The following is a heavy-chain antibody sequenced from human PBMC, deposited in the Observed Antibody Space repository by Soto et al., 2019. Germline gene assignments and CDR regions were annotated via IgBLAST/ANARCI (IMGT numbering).Heavy chain of an antibody. Sequence: PGGSLRIACTALVFTCSDYYMSWILQAPGKGLEWVSYISSSSSYTNYADSVKGRFTISRDNAKNSLYLQMNSLRAEDTAVYYCARDHYGPGWFEPWGQGTLVTVSP. J-gene: IGHJ5*02. CDR1: VFTCSDYY. D-gene: IGHD3-10*01. CDR2: ISSSSSYT. V-gene: IGHV3-11*05. CDR3: ARDHYGPGWFEP.